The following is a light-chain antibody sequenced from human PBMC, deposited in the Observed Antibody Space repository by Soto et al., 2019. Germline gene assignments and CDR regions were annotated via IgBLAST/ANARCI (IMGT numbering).Light chain of an antibody. CDR3: QQYATTPRT. Sequence: DIVMTQSPDSLAVSLGERATINCKSSQTLLYTSNNKSYLAWYQQKAGQPPKLLFFWASSRESGVPDRFSASGTETDFTLTISRLQAEDVAVYFCQQYATTPRTFGRGTRVEIK. CDR1: QTLLYTSNNKSY. V-gene: IGKV4-1*01. J-gene: IGKJ4*02. CDR2: WAS.